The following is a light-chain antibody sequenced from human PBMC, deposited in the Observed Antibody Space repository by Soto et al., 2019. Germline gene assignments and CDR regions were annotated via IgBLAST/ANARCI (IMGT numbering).Light chain of an antibody. J-gene: IGLJ2*01. CDR1: SSDVGGYNY. V-gene: IGLV2-14*01. Sequence: QSALTQPASVSGSPGQSITISCTGTSSDVGGYNYVSWYQQHPGKAPKLMIYDVSNRPSGVSNRFSGSKSGNTASLTISGLQAEDEADYYCRSYTSSSTLVVFGGGTKVTAL. CDR3: RSYTSSSTLVV. CDR2: DVS.